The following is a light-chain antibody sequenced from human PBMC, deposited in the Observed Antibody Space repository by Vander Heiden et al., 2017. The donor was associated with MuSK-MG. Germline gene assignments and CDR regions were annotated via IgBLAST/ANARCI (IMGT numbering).Light chain of an antibody. CDR1: SSNLAKNT. CDR3: ATWDDSLKGWV. CDR2: NNN. Sequence: QSVLTQPPSVSGTPGQRVTISCSGSSSNLAKNTVNWYQQLPGTAPKLLMYNNNQRPSGFPDRFSGSKSDTSASLAISGLQSEDEADYYCATWDDSLKGWVFGGGTKLTVL. V-gene: IGLV1-44*01. J-gene: IGLJ3*02.